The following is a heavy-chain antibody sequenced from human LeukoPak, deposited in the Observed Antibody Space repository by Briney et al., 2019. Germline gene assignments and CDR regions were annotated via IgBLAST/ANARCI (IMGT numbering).Heavy chain of an antibody. Sequence: SETLSLTCAVYGGSFSGYYWSWIRQPPGKGLEWIGEINHSGSTNYNPSLKSRVTISVDTSKNQFSLKLSSVTAADTAVYYCARLRGYCSSTSCYYYYYYMDVWGKGTTVTISS. V-gene: IGHV4-34*01. CDR3: ARLRGYCSSTSCYYYYYYMDV. J-gene: IGHJ6*03. D-gene: IGHD2-2*01. CDR1: GGSFSGYY. CDR2: INHSGST.